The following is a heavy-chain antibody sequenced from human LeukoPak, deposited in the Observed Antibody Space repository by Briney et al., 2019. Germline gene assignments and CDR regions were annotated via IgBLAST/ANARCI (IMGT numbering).Heavy chain of an antibody. J-gene: IGHJ3*02. CDR2: INAGNGNT. D-gene: IGHD3-10*01. V-gene: IGHV1-3*03. Sequence: ASVKVSCKASGYTFTSYAMHWVRQAPGQRLEWMGWINAGNGNTKYSQEFQGRVTITRDTSASTAYMELRSLRSEDMAVYYCARAVPRGYAFDIWGQGTMVTVSS. CDR1: GYTFTSYA. CDR3: ARAVPRGYAFDI.